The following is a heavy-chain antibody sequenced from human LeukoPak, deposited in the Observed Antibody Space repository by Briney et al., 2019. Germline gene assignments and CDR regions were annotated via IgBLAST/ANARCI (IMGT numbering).Heavy chain of an antibody. Sequence: GASVKVSCKASGYTFTGYYIHWVRQAPGQGLEWMGGFDPEDGETVYAQKFQDRVTMTEDTSTDTASMELTSLASEDTAVYYCATQARGYFYYWGQGTLVTVSS. CDR3: ATQARGYFYY. CDR2: FDPEDGET. V-gene: IGHV1-24*01. CDR1: GYTFTGYY. J-gene: IGHJ4*02.